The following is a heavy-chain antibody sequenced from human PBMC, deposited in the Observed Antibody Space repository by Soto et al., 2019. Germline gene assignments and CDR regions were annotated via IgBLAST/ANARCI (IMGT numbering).Heavy chain of an antibody. D-gene: IGHD3-3*01. CDR3: ARGKAYYEFWSGYRIDP. V-gene: IGHV4-34*01. CDR1: GGSFSGYY. CDR2: INHSGGT. Sequence: QVQLQQWGAGLLKPSETLSLTCAVYGGSFSGYYWSWIRQPPGKGLEWIGEINHSGGTNYNPSLKSRVTITVDTSKNQFSLKLSSVAAADTAVYYCARGKAYYEFWSGYRIDPWGQGTLVTVSS. J-gene: IGHJ5*02.